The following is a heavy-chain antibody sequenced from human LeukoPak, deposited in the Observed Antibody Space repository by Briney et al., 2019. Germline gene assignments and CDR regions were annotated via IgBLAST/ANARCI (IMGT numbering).Heavy chain of an antibody. CDR3: AKGSAGMDV. CDR2: ISANGIST. J-gene: IGHJ6*02. V-gene: IGHV3-23*01. CDR1: GFTFSSFP. Sequence: GGSLRLSCAASGFTFSSFPMSRVRQAPGKGLEWVSSISANGISTYYGDSVKGRFTLSRDNSKNTLYLQMNSLRAEDTAVYYCAKGSAGMDVWGQGTTVTVSS.